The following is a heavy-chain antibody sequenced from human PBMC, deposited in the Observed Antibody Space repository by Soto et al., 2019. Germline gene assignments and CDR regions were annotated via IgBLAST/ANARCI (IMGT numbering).Heavy chain of an antibody. CDR2: ISYDGSNK. Sequence: PGGSLRLSCAASGFTFSSYGMHWVRQAPGKGLEWVAVISYDGSNKYYADSVKGRFTISRDNSKNTLYLQMNSLRAEDTAVYYCAKEYYDYIWGSYRAFDYWGQGTLVTVSS. V-gene: IGHV3-30*18. D-gene: IGHD3-16*01. J-gene: IGHJ4*02. CDR3: AKEYYDYIWGSYRAFDY. CDR1: GFTFSSYG.